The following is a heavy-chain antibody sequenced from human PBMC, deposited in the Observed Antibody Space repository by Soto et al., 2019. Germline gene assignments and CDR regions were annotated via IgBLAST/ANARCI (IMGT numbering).Heavy chain of an antibody. CDR1: GFTFSSYA. D-gene: IGHD5-18*01. CDR3: AKSRPHSTTYSRRWNKYYFDY. Sequence: GGSLRLSCAASGFTFSSYAMSWVRQAPGKGLEWVSAISGSGGSTYYADSVKGRFTISRDNSKNTLYLQMNSLRAEDTAVYYCAKSRPHSTTYSRRWNKYYFDYWGQGTLVTVSS. CDR2: ISGSGGST. J-gene: IGHJ4*02. V-gene: IGHV3-23*01.